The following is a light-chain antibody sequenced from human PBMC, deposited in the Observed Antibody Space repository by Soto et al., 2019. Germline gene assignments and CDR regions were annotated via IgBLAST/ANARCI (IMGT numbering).Light chain of an antibody. CDR1: SSNIGSNS. V-gene: IGLV1-51*01. CDR3: GTWDSSLSAVV. J-gene: IGLJ2*01. Sequence: SVLTQPPSVSAAPGQKVTISCSGNSSNIGSNSVSWYQQLPGAAPKLLIYDNHNRPSGIPDRFSGSKSGTSATLGITGLQTGDEAYYYCGTWDSSLSAVVFGGGTKLTVL. CDR2: DNH.